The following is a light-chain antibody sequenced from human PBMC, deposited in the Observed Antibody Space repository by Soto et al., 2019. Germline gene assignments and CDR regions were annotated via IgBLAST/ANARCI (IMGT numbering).Light chain of an antibody. V-gene: IGLV1-51*01. CDR2: DNI. CDR1: SSNIGNNY. CDR3: GTWDSSLSSGQGV. J-gene: IGLJ2*01. Sequence: QSVLTQPPSVSAAPGQKVTISCSGRSSNIGNNYVSWYQQLPGTAPRLLIYDNIKPPSGIPDRFSGSKSGTSATLGITGLQTGDEADYYCGTWDSSLSSGQGVFGGGTKLTVL.